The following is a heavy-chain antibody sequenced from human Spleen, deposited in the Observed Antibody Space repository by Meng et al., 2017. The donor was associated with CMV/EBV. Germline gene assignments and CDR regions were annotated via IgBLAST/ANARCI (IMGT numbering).Heavy chain of an antibody. CDR2: INHSGST. CDR1: GGSFSGYY. CDR3: ARGPLHYDFWSGYYKPYYYGMDV. Sequence: GSLRLSCAVYGGSFSGYYWSWIRQPPGKGLEWIGEINHSGSTNYNPSLKSRVTISVDTSKNQFSLKLSSVTAADTAVYYCARGPLHYDFWSGYYKPYYYGMDVWGQGTTVTVSS. D-gene: IGHD3-3*01. J-gene: IGHJ6*02. V-gene: IGHV4-34*01.